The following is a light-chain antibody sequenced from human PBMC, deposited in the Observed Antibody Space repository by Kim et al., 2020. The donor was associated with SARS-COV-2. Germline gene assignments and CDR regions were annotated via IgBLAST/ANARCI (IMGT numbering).Light chain of an antibody. CDR3: QQYKTYPIT. Sequence: VSVGDRVTITCRATQDIRDSLAWFQQRPGRAPKSLIRAASTLRSGVPSRFSGSGSGTYFILTINNLQSEDFATYFCQQYKTYPITFGQGTRLEIK. J-gene: IGKJ5*01. CDR2: AAS. CDR1: QDIRDS. V-gene: IGKV1-16*01.